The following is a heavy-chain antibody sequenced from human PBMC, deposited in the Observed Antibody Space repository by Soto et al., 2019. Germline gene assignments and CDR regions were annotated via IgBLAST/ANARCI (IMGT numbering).Heavy chain of an antibody. CDR2: ISAYNGNT. V-gene: IGHV1-18*01. D-gene: IGHD1-1*01. CDR3: ARDRMDWNYYYYYMSV. Sequence: GASVKVSCKASGYTFTSYGISWVRQAPGQGLEWMGWISAYNGNTNYAQKLQGRVTMTTDTSTSTAYMELRSLRSDDTAVYYCARDRMDWNYYYYYMSVWGKGTTVTVSS. J-gene: IGHJ6*03. CDR1: GYTFTSYG.